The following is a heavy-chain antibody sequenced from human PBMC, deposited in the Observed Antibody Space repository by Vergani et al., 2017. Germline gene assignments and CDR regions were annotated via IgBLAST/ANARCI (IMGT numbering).Heavy chain of an antibody. D-gene: IGHD2-2*01. CDR1: GFALNRHA. CDR3: ARSEKDCSSTSCYRLYYYYYYMDV. J-gene: IGHJ6*03. V-gene: IGHV3-21*01. Sequence: VQLVESGGGVVQPGTSLRLSCVVSGFALNRHAMYWVRQAPGKGLEWVSSISSSSSYIYYADSVKGRFTISRDNAKNSLYLQMNSLRAEDTAVYYCARSEKDCSSTSCYRLYYYYYYMDVWGKGTTVTVSS. CDR2: ISSSSSYI.